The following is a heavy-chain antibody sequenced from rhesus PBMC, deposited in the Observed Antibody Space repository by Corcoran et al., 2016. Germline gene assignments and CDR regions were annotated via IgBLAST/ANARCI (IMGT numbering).Heavy chain of an antibody. CDR1: GYSFTSSW. J-gene: IGHJ6*01. V-gene: IGHV5S1*01. Sequence: EVQLVQSGAEVKRPGESLRLSCKTSGYSFTSSWISWVRQMPGKGLEWMGRSYPGDSDTRYSSSVQGQVTISADKAISTTYLQGSSLKASDTATYYCAKYGSSYNYGLDSWGQGVVVTVSS. D-gene: IGHD4-29*01. CDR2: SYPGDSDT. CDR3: AKYGSSYNYGLDS.